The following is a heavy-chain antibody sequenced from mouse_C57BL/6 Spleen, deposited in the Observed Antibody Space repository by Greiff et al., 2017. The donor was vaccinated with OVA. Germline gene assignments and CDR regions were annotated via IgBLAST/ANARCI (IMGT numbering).Heavy chain of an antibody. V-gene: IGHV5-17*01. CDR1: GFTFSDYG. CDR2: ISSSSSTI. J-gene: IGHJ2*01. D-gene: IGHD1-1*01. CDR3: ARRYYYGLDY. Sequence: EVKVEESGGGLVKPGGSLKLSCAASGFTFSDYGMHWVRQAPEKGLEWVAYISSSSSTIYYADTVKGRFTISRDNAKNTLFLQMTSLRSEDTAMYYCARRYYYGLDYWGQGTTLTVSS.